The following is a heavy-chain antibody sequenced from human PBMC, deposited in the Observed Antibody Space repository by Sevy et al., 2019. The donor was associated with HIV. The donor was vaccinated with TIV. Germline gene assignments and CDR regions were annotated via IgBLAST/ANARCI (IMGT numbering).Heavy chain of an antibody. Sequence: GGSLRLSCAGSGFTFNNYAMTWVRQAPGKGLEWVSAVSGGGDTTYYADSVKGRFTISRDNSKNTLYLQMNSLRAEDTAVYYCAKGGSTSGYYLNYFAYWGQGTLVTVSS. CDR1: GFTFNNYA. V-gene: IGHV3-23*01. CDR3: AKGGSTSGYYLNYFAY. J-gene: IGHJ4*02. CDR2: VSGGGDTT. D-gene: IGHD3-22*01.